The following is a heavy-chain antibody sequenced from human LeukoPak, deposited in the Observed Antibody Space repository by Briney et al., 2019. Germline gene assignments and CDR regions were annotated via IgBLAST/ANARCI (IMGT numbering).Heavy chain of an antibody. CDR2: MSGSGGST. V-gene: IGHV3-23*01. J-gene: IGHJ2*01. Sequence: SGGSLRLSRAASGFTFSIYGMSWVRQAPGRGLEWVSAMSGSGGSTYYADSVKGRFTISRDNSKNTLYLQMNSLRAEDTAVYYCAKDGYYDSSAYYYVRYFHLWGRGTLVTVSS. CDR3: AKDGYYDSSAYYYVRYFHL. D-gene: IGHD3-22*01. CDR1: GFTFSIYG.